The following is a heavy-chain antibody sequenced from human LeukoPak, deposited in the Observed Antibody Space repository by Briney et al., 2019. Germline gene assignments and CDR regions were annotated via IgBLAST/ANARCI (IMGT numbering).Heavy chain of an antibody. J-gene: IGHJ5*02. D-gene: IGHD3-3*01. Sequence: ASVTVSFKASGYTFTIYGISWGRQAPGQGREGVGWISAYNGNTNYAQKLQGRVTMTTDTSTSTAYMELRSLRSDDTAVYYCARVTTIFGVVIIGWFDPWGQGTLVTVSS. V-gene: IGHV1-18*01. CDR3: ARVTTIFGVVIIGWFDP. CDR2: ISAYNGNT. CDR1: GYTFTIYG.